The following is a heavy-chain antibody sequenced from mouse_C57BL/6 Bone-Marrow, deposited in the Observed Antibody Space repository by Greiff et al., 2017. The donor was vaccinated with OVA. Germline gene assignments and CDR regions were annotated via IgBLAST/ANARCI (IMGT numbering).Heavy chain of an antibody. Sequence: QVQLQQSGPELVKPGASVKISCKASGYAFSSSWMNWVKQRPGKGLEWIGRIYPGDGDTNYNGKFKGKATLTADKSSSTAYMQLSSLTSEDSAVYFCARSITTVDDYWGQGTTLTVSS. CDR2: IYPGDGDT. CDR3: ARSITTVDDY. V-gene: IGHV1-82*01. D-gene: IGHD1-1*01. J-gene: IGHJ2*01. CDR1: GYAFSSSW.